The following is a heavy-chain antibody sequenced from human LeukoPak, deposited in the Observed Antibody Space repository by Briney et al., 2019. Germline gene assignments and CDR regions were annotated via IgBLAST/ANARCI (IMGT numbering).Heavy chain of an antibody. CDR3: ARDVAEGFDI. V-gene: IGHV4-59*01. CDR2: IYYSGST. Sequence: SETLSLTCPVYGGSISSYYWSWIRQPPGKGLEWIGYIYYSGSTNYNPSLKSRVTISVDTSKNQFSLKLSAVTAADTAVYYCARDVAEGFDIWGQGTMVTVSS. CDR1: GGSISSYY. D-gene: IGHD2-15*01. J-gene: IGHJ3*02.